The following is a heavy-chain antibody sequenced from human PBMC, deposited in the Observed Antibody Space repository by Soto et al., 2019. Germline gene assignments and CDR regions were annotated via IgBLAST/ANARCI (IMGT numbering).Heavy chain of an antibody. CDR3: ARDRGEYTSSWFWYFSH. CDR2: LNIAGTI. Sequence: TLSLTCSVSGASISSFNWNWVRQPAGKGPEWVGRLNIAGTINYNPPLKSRITMSMDTSKNQISLHLRSVTAADTAIYYCARDRGEYTSSWFWYFSHWGHGTLVTVSS. J-gene: IGHJ2*01. V-gene: IGHV4-4*07. D-gene: IGHD6-13*01. CDR1: GASISSFN.